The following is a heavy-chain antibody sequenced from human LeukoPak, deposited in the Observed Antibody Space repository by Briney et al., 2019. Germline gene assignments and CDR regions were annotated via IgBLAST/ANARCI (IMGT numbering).Heavy chain of an antibody. D-gene: IGHD3-10*01. J-gene: IGHJ3*02. CDR1: GGSISSSNYY. V-gene: IGHV4-39*07. CDR3: ARGYGSGSPYAFDI. CDR2: ISYSGST. Sequence: PSETLSLTCTVSGGSISSSNYYWGWIRQPPGKGLEWIGTISYSGSTYYNPSLKSRVTTSVDTSKNQFSLKLSSVTAADTAVYYCARGYGSGSPYAFDIWGQGTMVTVSS.